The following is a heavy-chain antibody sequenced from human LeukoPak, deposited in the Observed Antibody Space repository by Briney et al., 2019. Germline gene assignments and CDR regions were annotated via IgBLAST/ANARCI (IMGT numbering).Heavy chain of an antibody. D-gene: IGHD5-18*01. Sequence: GGSLRLSCAASGFTFSSYGMHWVRQAPGKGLEWVAVISYDGSNKYYADSVKGRFTISRDNSKNTLYLQMNSLRAEDTAVYYCAKSSRGYSYGYYYYYYYMDVWGKGTTVTVS. CDR1: GFTFSSYG. V-gene: IGHV3-30*18. CDR3: AKSSRGYSYGYYYYYYYMDV. J-gene: IGHJ6*03. CDR2: ISYDGSNK.